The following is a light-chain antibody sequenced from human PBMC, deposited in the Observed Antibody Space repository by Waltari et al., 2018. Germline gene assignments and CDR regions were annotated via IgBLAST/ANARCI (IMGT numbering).Light chain of an antibody. Sequence: QSALPQSPSASGTPAQRVTISCSGSTSNIGSNTTHCYQQLPATAAKRLIYDNSHRPSGGLDRLSGAKSGTSASLATSGLRSDDEADYYCASSYASLNGLVFGAGTKLTVL. J-gene: IGLJ3*02. CDR3: ASSYASLNGLV. V-gene: IGLV1-44*01. CDR2: DNS. CDR1: TSNIGSNT.